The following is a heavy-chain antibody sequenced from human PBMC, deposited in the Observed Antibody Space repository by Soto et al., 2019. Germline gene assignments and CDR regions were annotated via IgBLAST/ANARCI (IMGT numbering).Heavy chain of an antibody. D-gene: IGHD3-10*01. CDR3: ARGLFVVRGVSFDT. CDR1: GLSVSGSY. V-gene: IGHV3-53*02. Sequence: EVQLVETGGGLIQPGGSVRLSCVASGLSVSGSYMNWVRQAPGGGLEGVSVMYSGGSRYYADSVKGRFTISRDDSKHIVYLQTNALEVGDTAVYYCARGLFVVRGVSFDTWDQGTVVRVSS. CDR2: MYSGGSR. J-gene: IGHJ4*02.